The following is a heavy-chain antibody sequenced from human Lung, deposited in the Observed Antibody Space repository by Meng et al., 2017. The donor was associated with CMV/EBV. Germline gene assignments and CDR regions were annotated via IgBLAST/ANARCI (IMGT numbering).Heavy chain of an antibody. J-gene: IGHJ6*02. D-gene: IGHD2-2*01. Sequence: SXXVSXKASGGTFSSYAISCXRQATGQGLEWMGGIIPILGIANYAQKIQGRVTITADKSTSTAYMGLSSLRSEDTAVYYCARDYCSSTSCNRRITGTTPSSDYYYGIDVXGQAXTVTVSS. CDR3: ARDYCSSTSCNRRITGTTPSSDYYYGIDV. V-gene: IGHV1-69*10. CDR2: IIPILGIA. CDR1: GGTFSSYA.